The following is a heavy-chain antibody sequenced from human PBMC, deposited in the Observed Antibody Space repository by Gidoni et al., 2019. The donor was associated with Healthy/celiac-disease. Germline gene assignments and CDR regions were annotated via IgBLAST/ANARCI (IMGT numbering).Heavy chain of an antibody. V-gene: IGHV3-30-3*01. Sequence: QVQLVGSGGGVVQPGRSLRLSFAASGFTFSSYAMHWVRQAPGKGLEWVAVISYDGSNKYYADSVKGRFTISRDNSKNTLYLQMNSLRAEDTAVYYCARARVLYGMDVWGKGTTVTVSS. CDR1: GFTFSSYA. J-gene: IGHJ6*04. CDR2: ISYDGSNK. CDR3: ARARVLYGMDV.